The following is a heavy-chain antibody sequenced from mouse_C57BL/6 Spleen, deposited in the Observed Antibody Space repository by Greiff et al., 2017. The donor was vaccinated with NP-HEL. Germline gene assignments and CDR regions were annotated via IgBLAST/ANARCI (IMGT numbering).Heavy chain of an antibody. V-gene: IGHV1-82*01. CDR1: GSAFSSSW. D-gene: IGHD1-3*01. J-gene: IGHJ2*01. CDR3: ARDLKAFFDY. Sequence: QVQLQQSGPELVKPGASVKISCKASGSAFSSSWMNWVKQRPGKGLEWIGRIYPGDGDTHYNGKFKGKATLTADKSSSTAYMQLSILTSEDAAVYFCARDLKAFFDYWGQGTTLTVSS. CDR2: IYPGDGDT.